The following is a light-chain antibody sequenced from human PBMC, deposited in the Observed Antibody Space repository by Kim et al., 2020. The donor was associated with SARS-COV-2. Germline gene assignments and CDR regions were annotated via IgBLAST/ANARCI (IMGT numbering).Light chain of an antibody. CDR1: QSVSSN. CDR2: GAS. J-gene: IGKJ1*01. Sequence: SPGESATRSCRASQSVSSNLAWYQQKPGQAPRLLIYGASTRATGIPARFSCSVSGTEFTLTISSLQSEDFAVYYCQQYNNWLSWTFGQGTKVDIK. V-gene: IGKV3-15*01. CDR3: QQYNNWLSWT.